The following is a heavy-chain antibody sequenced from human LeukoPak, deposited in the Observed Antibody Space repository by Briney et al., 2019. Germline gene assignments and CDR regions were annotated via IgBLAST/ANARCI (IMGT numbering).Heavy chain of an antibody. V-gene: IGHV4-59*01. J-gene: IGHJ4*02. CDR2: IYYSGST. CDR1: GGSISSYY. CDR3: ARIGHEDYYFDY. Sequence: KPSETLSLTCTVSGGSISSYYWSWIRRHPGKGLEWLGYIYYSGSTNYNPSLKGRVTISVDTSKNQFSLKLSSVTAADTAVYYCARIGHEDYYFDYWGQGTLVTVSS.